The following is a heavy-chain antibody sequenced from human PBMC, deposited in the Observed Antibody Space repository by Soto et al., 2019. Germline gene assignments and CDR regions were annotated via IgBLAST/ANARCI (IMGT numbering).Heavy chain of an antibody. D-gene: IGHD2-2*01. CDR3: ARVSREVVPAAIDY. CDR1: GFTFSSYW. CDR2: INSDGSST. J-gene: IGHJ4*02. V-gene: IGHV3-74*01. Sequence: EVQLVESGGGLVQPGGSLRLSCAASGFTFSSYWIHWVRQAPGKGLVWVSRINSDGSSTTDADSVKGRFTISRDNAKNTLYLQMTSLRAEDTAVYYCARVSREVVPAAIDYWGQGTLVTVSS.